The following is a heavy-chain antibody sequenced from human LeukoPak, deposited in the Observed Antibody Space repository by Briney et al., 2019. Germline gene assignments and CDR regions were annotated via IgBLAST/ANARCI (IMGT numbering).Heavy chain of an antibody. CDR1: GDSVSSNSAA. Sequence: SQTLSLTCAISGDSVSSNSAAWNWIRQSPSRGLEWLGRTYYRSKWYNDYAVSVKSRITINPDTSKNQFSLQLNSVTPEDTAVYYCAKGQLVRTADYYYYYMDVWGKGTTVTVSS. J-gene: IGHJ6*03. CDR2: TYYRSKWYN. D-gene: IGHD6-6*01. CDR3: AKGQLVRTADYYYYYMDV. V-gene: IGHV6-1*01.